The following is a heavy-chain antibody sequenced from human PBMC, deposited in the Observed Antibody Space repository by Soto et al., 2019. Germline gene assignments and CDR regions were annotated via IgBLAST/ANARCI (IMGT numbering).Heavy chain of an antibody. J-gene: IGHJ5*02. D-gene: IGHD3-3*02. V-gene: IGHV4-39*01. CDR3: ASPKIAFYTGFDP. CDR1: SGSISSSSDY. CDR2: IYYSGST. Sequence: PSETLSLTCTVSSGSISSSSDYWGWIRQHPGKGLEWIGSIYYSGSTYYNPSLKSRATISVDTSKNQFSLKLSSVTAADTAVFYCASPKIAFYTGFDPLGQGILVTVSS.